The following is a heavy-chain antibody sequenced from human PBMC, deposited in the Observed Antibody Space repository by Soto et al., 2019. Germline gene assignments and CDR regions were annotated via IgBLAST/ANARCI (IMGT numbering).Heavy chain of an antibody. CDR2: INHSGST. CDR3: ARGFRYYDYIWGSYRTYYFDY. CDR1: GGSFSGYY. D-gene: IGHD3-16*02. Sequence: QVQLQQWGAGLLKPSETLSLTCAVYGGSFSGYYWSWIRQPPGKGLEWIGEINHSGSTNYNPSLKSRVTISVDTSKNQFSLKLSPVTAADTAVYYCARGFRYYDYIWGSYRTYYFDYWGQGTLVTVSS. V-gene: IGHV4-34*01. J-gene: IGHJ4*02.